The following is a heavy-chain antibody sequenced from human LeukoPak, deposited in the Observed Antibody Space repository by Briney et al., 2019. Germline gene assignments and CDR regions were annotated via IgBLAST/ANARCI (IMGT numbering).Heavy chain of an antibody. CDR1: GGSISSSSYY. CDR3: ARGRVRHSCSGGSCYRAAIELCCFDY. J-gene: IGHJ4*02. D-gene: IGHD2-15*01. CDR2: IYYSGST. V-gene: IGHV4-39*01. Sequence: SETLSLTCTVSGGSISSSSYYWGWIRQPPGKGLEWIGSIYYSGSTYYNPSLKSRVTISVDTSKNQFSLKLSSVTAADTAVYYCARGRVRHSCSGGSCYRAAIELCCFDYWGQGILVTVSS.